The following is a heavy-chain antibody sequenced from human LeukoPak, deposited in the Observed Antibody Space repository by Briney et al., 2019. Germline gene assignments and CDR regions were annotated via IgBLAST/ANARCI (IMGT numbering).Heavy chain of an antibody. CDR2: INPNSGGT. V-gene: IGHV1-2*02. J-gene: IGHJ4*02. CDR1: GYTFTGYY. D-gene: IGHD1-14*01. Sequence: ASVKVSCKASGYTFTGYYMHWVRQAPGQGLEWMGWINPNSGGTNYAQKFQGRVTMTRDTSISTAYMELSRLRSDDTAVYYCARVSPDEYTRGYFDYWGQGTLVTVSS. CDR3: ARVSPDEYTRGYFDY.